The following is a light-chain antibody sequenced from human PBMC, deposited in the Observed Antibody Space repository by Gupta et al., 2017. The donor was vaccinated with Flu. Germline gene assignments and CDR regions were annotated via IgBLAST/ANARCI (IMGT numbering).Light chain of an antibody. CDR2: WAS. V-gene: IGKV4-1*01. Sequence: DIVMTQSPASLAVSLGERATINCKSSQSVLYSFQNKNYLAWYQQKPGQPPKLLIYWASTRESGVPDRFSGSGSGTDFTLTISSRQAEDVAVYYCQQYYNTPLTFGGGTKVEIK. CDR3: QQYYNTPLT. CDR1: QSVLYSFQNKNY. J-gene: IGKJ4*01.